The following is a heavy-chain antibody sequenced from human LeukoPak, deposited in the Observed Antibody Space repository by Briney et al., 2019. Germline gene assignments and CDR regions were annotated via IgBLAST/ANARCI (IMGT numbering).Heavy chain of an antibody. D-gene: IGHD6-19*01. J-gene: IGHJ4*02. CDR2: IYSGGST. CDR3: ARALYSSGWYYGLGIDY. V-gene: IGHV3-53*05. CDR1: GFTVSSNY. Sequence: GGSLRLSCAASGFTVSSNYMSWVRQAPGQGLEWVSVIYSGGSTYYADSVKGRFTISRDINSLRAEDTAVYYCARALYSSGWYYGLGIDYWGQGTLVTVSS.